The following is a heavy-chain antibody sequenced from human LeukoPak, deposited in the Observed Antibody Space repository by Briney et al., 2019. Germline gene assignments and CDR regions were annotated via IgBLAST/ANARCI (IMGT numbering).Heavy chain of an antibody. D-gene: IGHD5-12*01. V-gene: IGHV4-59*01. J-gene: IGHJ4*02. CDR2: IYYSGST. CDR1: GGSISSYY. Sequence: SETLSLTCTVSGGSISSYYWSWIRQPPGKGLEWIGYIYYSGSTNCNPSLKSRVTISVDTSKNQFSLKLSSVTAADTAVYYCARVPYSGYDWSFYFDYWGQGTLVTVSS. CDR3: ARVPYSGYDWSFYFDY.